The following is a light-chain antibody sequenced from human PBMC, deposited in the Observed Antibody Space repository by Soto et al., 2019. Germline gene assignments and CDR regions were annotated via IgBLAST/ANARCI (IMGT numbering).Light chain of an antibody. CDR3: QKYKSAPRT. CDR1: QGISTY. Sequence: DIQMTQSPSSLSASVGDRVTITCRASQGISTYLAWYQQKPGKVPKLLIYAASTLQSGVPSRFSGSGSGTDFTLTISSLQPEDVANYFCQKYKSAPRTFGQGAKVEIK. J-gene: IGKJ1*01. V-gene: IGKV1-27*01. CDR2: AAS.